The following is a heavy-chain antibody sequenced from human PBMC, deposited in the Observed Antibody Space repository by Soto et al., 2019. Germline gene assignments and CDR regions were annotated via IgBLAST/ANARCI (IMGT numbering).Heavy chain of an antibody. CDR2: FDPENGER. D-gene: IGHD6-19*01. CDR3: ATDHQWLGDYYYGMDV. CDR1: GYTPIELS. J-gene: IGHJ6*02. Sequence: ASVKVSCKVSGYTPIELSMHWVRQAPGKGLEWMGRFDPENGERIYAQKFQGRVTMTEDTSTDTAYMELSSLRSEDTAVYYCATDHQWLGDYYYGMDVWGQGTTVTVSS. V-gene: IGHV1-24*01.